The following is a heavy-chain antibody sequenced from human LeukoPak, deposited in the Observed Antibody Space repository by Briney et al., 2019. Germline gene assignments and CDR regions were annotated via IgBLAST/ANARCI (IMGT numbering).Heavy chain of an antibody. Sequence: GESLKISCKGSGYSFTSYWIGWVRQMPGKDLEWMGIIYPGDSDTRYSPSFQGQVTISADKSISTAYLQWSSLKASDTAMYYYARRSRAAAGSNYYYYMDVWGKGTTVTVSS. V-gene: IGHV5-51*01. D-gene: IGHD6-13*01. CDR3: ARRSRAAAGSNYYYYMDV. CDR1: GYSFTSYW. CDR2: IYPGDSDT. J-gene: IGHJ6*03.